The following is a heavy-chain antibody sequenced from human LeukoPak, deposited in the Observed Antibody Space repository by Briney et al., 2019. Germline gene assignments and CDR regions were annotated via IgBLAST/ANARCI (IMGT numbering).Heavy chain of an antibody. CDR2: ISYDATYL. V-gene: IGHV3-30*18. J-gene: IGHJ4*02. CDR1: GFTFSTYG. Sequence: GGSLRLSCAASGFTFSTYGMHWVRQAPGKGLERVAVISYDATYLHYADSVKGRFTISRDNSKNTLYIQMNNLRVEDTAVYYCAKANAREFDYWGQGILVTVSS. CDR3: AKANAREFDY. D-gene: IGHD3-10*01.